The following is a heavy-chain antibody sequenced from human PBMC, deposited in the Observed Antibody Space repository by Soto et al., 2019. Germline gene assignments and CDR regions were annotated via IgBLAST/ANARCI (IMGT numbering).Heavy chain of an antibody. D-gene: IGHD5-12*01. CDR1: GFPFSIYT. CDR2: IGGRGSST. Sequence: EVQLLESGGGLLQPGGSLRLSCAASGFPFSIYTMTWVRQAPGKGLEWVSSIGGRGSSTYYAQSVKGRFTISRDNSQNTLDLQMNSLRAEDTAVYYCTKCRGSSDISTYWFDSWGQGISVTVSS. J-gene: IGHJ5*01. CDR3: TKCRGSSDISTYWFDS. V-gene: IGHV3-23*01.